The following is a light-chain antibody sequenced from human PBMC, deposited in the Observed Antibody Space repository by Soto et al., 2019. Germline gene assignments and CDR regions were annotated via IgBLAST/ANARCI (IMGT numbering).Light chain of an antibody. V-gene: IGKV1-5*01. CDR2: DVS. Sequence: DIQMTQSPSTLSAYVRASVSVTCRASQSSNTSLAWHQQRPGKVPKLLIYDVSILQSGVPSRFSGSGPGLEFTSSISSVQPDDFGTYACQQYKKYSQWSFGQGTKVDSK. CDR1: QSSNTS. CDR3: QQYKKYSQWS. J-gene: IGKJ1*01.